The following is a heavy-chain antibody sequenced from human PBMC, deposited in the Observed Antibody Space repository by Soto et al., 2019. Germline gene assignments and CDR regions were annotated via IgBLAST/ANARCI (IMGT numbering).Heavy chain of an antibody. CDR1: GYSFITHW. J-gene: IGHJ5*01. V-gene: IGHV5-51*01. Sequence: VESLSISCKVSGYSFITHWIAWVLQMPGEGLECMGIINPADSDIRYSPSFQGQVTISVDKSINTAYLQWSSLKASDTATYYCTRPQSSGWYDFWGQGTMVTVSS. CDR2: INPADSDI. CDR3: TRPQSSGWYDF. D-gene: IGHD3-22*01.